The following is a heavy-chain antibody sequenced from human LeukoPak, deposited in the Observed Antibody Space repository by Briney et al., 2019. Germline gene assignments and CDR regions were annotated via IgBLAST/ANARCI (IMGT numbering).Heavy chain of an antibody. CDR2: IKQDGSDK. Sequence: GGSLRLSCEASEFTFSSNWMSWVRQAPGKGLKWVANIKQDGSDKYYVDSVKGRFTISRDNAKNSLYLQMNGLRAEDTAVYYCARYHYDSSGYFSWGQGTLVTVSS. D-gene: IGHD3-22*01. V-gene: IGHV3-7*01. J-gene: IGHJ5*02. CDR3: ARYHYDSSGYFS. CDR1: EFTFSSNW.